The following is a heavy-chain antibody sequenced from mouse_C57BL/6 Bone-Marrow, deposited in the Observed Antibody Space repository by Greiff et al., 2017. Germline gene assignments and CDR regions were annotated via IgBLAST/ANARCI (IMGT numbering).Heavy chain of an antibody. J-gene: IGHJ3*01. V-gene: IGHV1-81*01. CDR3: ARGPDYGSNYAWFAY. Sequence: QVQLQQSGAELARPGASVKLSCKASGYTFTSYGISWVKQRTGQGLEWIAEIYPRSGNTYYHAKFKGTATLTTHQPSSTAYLDLRRLTSEDSAVYVCARGPDYGSNYAWFAYWGQGTLVTVSA. CDR1: GYTFTSYG. CDR2: IYPRSGNT. D-gene: IGHD1-1*01.